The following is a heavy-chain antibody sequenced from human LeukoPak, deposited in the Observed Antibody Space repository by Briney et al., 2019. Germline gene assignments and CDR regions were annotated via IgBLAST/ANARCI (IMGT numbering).Heavy chain of an antibody. CDR2: IYHSGST. V-gene: IGHV4-38-2*01. Sequence: SETLSLTCAVSGYSISSGYYWGWIRQPPGKGLEWIGSIYHSGSTYYNPSLKSRVTISVDTSKNQFSLKLSSVTAADTAVYYCARLYSGVTRPFDCWGQGTLVTVSS. D-gene: IGHD4-23*01. CDR3: ARLYSGVTRPFDC. J-gene: IGHJ4*02. CDR1: GYSISSGYY.